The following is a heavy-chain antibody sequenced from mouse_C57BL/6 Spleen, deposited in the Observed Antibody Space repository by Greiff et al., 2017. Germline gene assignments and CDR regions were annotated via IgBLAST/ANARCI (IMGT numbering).Heavy chain of an antibody. CDR2: IWTGGGS. CDR3: ARETGFAY. V-gene: IGHV2-9-1*01. CDR1: GFSLTSYA. Sequence: VKLLQSGPGLVAPSPSLSITCTVSGFSLTSYAISWVRQPPGKGLEWLGVIWTGGGSNYNSALNARQSISKDNSKSQVFLKMNSLQTDDTARYYCARETGFAYWGQGTLVTVSA. J-gene: IGHJ3*01.